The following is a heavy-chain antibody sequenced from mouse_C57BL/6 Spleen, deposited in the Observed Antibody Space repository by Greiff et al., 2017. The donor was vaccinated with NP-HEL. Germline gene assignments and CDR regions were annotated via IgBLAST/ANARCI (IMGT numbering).Heavy chain of an antibody. CDR2: ISTYYGDA. CDR3: ARYGSSWSYAMDY. J-gene: IGHJ4*01. Sequence: VKLVESGPELVRPGVSVKISCKGSGYTFTDYAMHWVKQSHAKSLEWIGVISTYYGDASYNQKFKDKATMTVDKSSSTAYMELARLTSEDSAVYYCARYGSSWSYAMDYWGQGTSVTVSS. D-gene: IGHD1-1*01. CDR1: GYTFTDYA. V-gene: IGHV1-67*01.